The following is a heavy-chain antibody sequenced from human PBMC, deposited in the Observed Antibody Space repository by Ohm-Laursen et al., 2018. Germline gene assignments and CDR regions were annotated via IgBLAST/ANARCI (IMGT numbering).Heavy chain of an antibody. CDR2: IYWDDDK. V-gene: IGHV2-5*02. CDR3: AHQRSLIRGVDASHFDY. CDR1: GFSLNASGVA. J-gene: IGHJ4*02. Sequence: TQTLTLTGTFSGFSLNASGVAVGWIRQPPGKALEWLALIYWDDDKRYSSSLKERLTITKDTSTNQVVLTIVNMDPVDTATYFCAHQRSLIRGVDASHFDYWGQGTLVTVSS. D-gene: IGHD3-10*01.